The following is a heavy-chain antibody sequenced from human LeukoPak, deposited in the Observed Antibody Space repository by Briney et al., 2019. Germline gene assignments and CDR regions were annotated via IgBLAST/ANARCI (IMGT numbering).Heavy chain of an antibody. CDR2: IYYSGIT. J-gene: IGHJ5*02. Sequence: SETLSLTCTVSGGSISSSSYYWGRIRQPPGKGLEWIGRIYYSGITYYNPSVKSRVTISVDTSKNQFSLKLSSVTAADTDVYYCARLAYDTYYDFWSGQNWFDPWGQGTLVTVPS. CDR1: GGSISSSSYY. D-gene: IGHD3-3*01. V-gene: IGHV4-39*01. CDR3: ARLAYDTYYDFWSGQNWFDP.